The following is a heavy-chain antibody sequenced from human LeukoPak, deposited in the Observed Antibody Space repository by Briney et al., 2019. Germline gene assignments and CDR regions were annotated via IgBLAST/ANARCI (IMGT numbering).Heavy chain of an antibody. V-gene: IGHV1-69*05. CDR1: GGTFSSYA. Sequence: ASVKVSCKASGGTFSSYAISWVRQAPGQGLEWMGGIIPIFGTANYAQKFQGRVTITTDESTSTAYMELSSLRSEDPAVYYCARGAAAGRYYYYYYMDVWGKGTTVTVSS. CDR2: IIPIFGTA. J-gene: IGHJ6*03. D-gene: IGHD6-13*01. CDR3: ARGAAAGRYYYYYYMDV.